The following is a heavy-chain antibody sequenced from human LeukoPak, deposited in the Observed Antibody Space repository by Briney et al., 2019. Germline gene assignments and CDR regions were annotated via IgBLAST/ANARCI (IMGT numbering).Heavy chain of an antibody. Sequence: GGSLRLSCEASGFTFSTYGMHWVRQAPGKGLEWVAFIWYGGSNRDYADSVKGRFTISRDNSKNTLYLQMNSLRAEDTAVYYCARHYKYDSSGLGGFDYWGQGTLVTVSS. CDR1: GFTFSTYG. CDR3: ARHYKYDSSGLGGFDY. J-gene: IGHJ4*02. CDR2: IWYGGSNR. D-gene: IGHD3-22*01. V-gene: IGHV3-33*01.